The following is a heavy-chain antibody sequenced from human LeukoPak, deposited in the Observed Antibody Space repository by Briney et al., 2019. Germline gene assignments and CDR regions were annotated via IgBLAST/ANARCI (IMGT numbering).Heavy chain of an antibody. CDR3: ARAPDQLLQYYFDY. D-gene: IGHD2-2*01. CDR2: IYHSGST. CDR1: GGSISSGTYY. Sequence: TSETLSLTCTVSGGSISSGTYYWSWIRQPPGKGLEWIGYIYHSGSTYYNPSLKSRVTISVDRSKNQFSLNLSSVTAADTAVYYCARAPDQLLQYYFDYWGQGTLVTVSS. J-gene: IGHJ4*02. V-gene: IGHV4-30-2*01.